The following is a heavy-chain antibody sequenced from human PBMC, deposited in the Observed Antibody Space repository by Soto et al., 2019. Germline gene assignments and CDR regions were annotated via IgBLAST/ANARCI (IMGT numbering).Heavy chain of an antibody. Sequence: PSGALYLNCPLSGGSIYSTSCFLAWIRQPPGKGLEWVGSIYYSRKTHYNPSLKSRVNISVDRSKNQFSLQMTSVTAADTAVYYCAKNLPRTGRFHYWGKETLSTLSS. CDR1: GGSIYSTSCF. J-gene: IGHJ4*02. CDR2: IYYSRKT. V-gene: IGHV4-39*01. CDR3: AKNLPRTGRFHY.